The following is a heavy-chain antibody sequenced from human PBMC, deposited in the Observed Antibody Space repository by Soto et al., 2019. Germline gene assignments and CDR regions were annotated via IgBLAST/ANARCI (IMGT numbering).Heavy chain of an antibody. CDR1: GGSISSYY. CDR2: IYYSGST. Sequence: SETLSLTCTVSGGSISSYYWSWIRQPPGKGLEWIGYIYYSGSTNYNPSLKSRVTISVDTSKNQFSLKLSSVTAADTAVYYCARENRVDTAMGFDYWGQGTLVTVSS. V-gene: IGHV4-59*01. D-gene: IGHD5-18*01. CDR3: ARENRVDTAMGFDY. J-gene: IGHJ4*02.